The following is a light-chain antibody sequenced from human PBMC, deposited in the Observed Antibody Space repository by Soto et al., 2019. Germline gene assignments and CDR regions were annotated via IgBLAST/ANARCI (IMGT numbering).Light chain of an antibody. V-gene: IGKV1-5*03. Sequence: DIQMTQSPSTLSASVGDRVTITCRASQSISSWLVWYQQKPGKAPKLLIYKASSLESGVPSRFSGSGSGTEFTLTISSLQPDDFATYYCQQYNSYSTF. CDR2: KAS. CDR1: QSISSW. CDR3: QQYNSYST. J-gene: IGKJ1*01.